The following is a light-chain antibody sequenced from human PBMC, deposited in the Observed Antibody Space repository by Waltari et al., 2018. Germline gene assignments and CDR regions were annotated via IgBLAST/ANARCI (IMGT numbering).Light chain of an antibody. J-gene: IGKJ1*01. CDR3: LQDYNYPWT. Sequence: IQMTQSPSSLSASVGDRVTITCRASQGIRYDFGWYQQKPGKAPKLLIYAASSLQSGVPSRFSGGGAGTEFTLTISSLQPEDFATYYCLQDYNYPWTFGQGTKVEIK. V-gene: IGKV1-6*01. CDR2: AAS. CDR1: QGIRYD.